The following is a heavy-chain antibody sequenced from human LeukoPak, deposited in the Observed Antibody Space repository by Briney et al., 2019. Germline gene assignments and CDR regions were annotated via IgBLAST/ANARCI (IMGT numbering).Heavy chain of an antibody. CDR1: GYSISSGYY. J-gene: IGHJ4*02. Sequence: SETLPLTCTVSGYSISSGYYWGWIRQPPGKGLEWIGSIYHSGSTYYNPSLKSRVTISVDTSKNQFSLKLSSVTAADTAVYYCARVYDSSGYYLDYWGQGTLVTVSS. CDR3: ARVYDSSGYYLDY. CDR2: IYHSGST. D-gene: IGHD3-22*01. V-gene: IGHV4-38-2*02.